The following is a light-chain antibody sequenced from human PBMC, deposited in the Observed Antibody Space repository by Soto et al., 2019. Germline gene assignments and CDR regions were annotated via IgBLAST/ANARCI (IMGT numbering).Light chain of an antibody. Sequence: QSALTQPPSVSGSPGQSVTISCTGTSTDFVSYNRVSWYQQPPGTAPKLIIYEASNRPSGVPDRFSGSKSGNTASLTISGLQAADEADYYCSLYTRENTYVFGTGTKATVL. J-gene: IGLJ1*01. CDR2: EAS. CDR1: STDFVSYNR. V-gene: IGLV2-18*01. CDR3: SLYTRENTYV.